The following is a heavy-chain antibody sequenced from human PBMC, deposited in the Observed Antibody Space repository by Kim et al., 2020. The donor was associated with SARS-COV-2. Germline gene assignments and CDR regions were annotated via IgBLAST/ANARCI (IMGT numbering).Heavy chain of an antibody. Sequence: NPSRKSRVTISVDTSKNQFSLKLSSVTAADTAVYYCARHGYDYGDYTHDYWGQGTLVTVSS. V-gene: IGHV4-39*01. J-gene: IGHJ4*02. D-gene: IGHD4-17*01. CDR3: ARHGYDYGDYTHDY.